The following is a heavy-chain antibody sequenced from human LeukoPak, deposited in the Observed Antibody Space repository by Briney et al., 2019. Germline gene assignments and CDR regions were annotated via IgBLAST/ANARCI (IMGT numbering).Heavy chain of an antibody. D-gene: IGHD3-10*01. CDR2: IYTSGST. CDR3: ARETGYYGSGSGIDY. V-gene: IGHV4-4*07. J-gene: IGHJ4*02. Sequence: PSETLSLTCTVSGGSISSYYWSWIRQPAGKGLEWIGRIYTSGSTNYNPSLKRRVTMPVDTSKNQFSLKLSSVTAADTAVYYCARETGYYGSGSGIDYWGQGTLVTVSS. CDR1: GGSISSYY.